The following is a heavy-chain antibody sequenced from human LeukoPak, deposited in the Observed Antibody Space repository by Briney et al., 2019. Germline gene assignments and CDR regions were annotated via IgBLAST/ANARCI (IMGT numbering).Heavy chain of an antibody. V-gene: IGHV1-3*04. CDR3: ARDIFGSSRPSDY. D-gene: IGHD3-9*01. CDR1: GYTFSSYT. J-gene: IGHJ4*02. CDR2: INTDNGNT. Sequence: ASVKVSCKASGYTFSSYTIHWVRQAPGQGLEWMGWINTDNGNTKYSQKLQGRVTITRDTSAATAYMYLSSLTSEDTGVYYCARDIFGSSRPSDYWGQGTLVTVSS.